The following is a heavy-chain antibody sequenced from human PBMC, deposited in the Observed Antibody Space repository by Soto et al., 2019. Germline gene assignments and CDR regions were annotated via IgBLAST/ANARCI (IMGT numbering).Heavy chain of an antibody. Sequence: ASVKVSCKASGYTFTSYGISWVRQAPGQGLEWMGRIIAYNGKANYAQKFQGRVTITADKSTSTAYMELSSLRSEDTAVYYCARGNYSIPGYWGQGTLVTVSS. D-gene: IGHD4-4*01. J-gene: IGHJ4*02. CDR3: ARGNYSIPGY. CDR1: GYTFTSYG. V-gene: IGHV1-18*01. CDR2: IIAYNGKA.